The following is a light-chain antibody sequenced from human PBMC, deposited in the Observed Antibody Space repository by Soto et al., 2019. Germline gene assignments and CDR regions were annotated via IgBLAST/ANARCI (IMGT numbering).Light chain of an antibody. CDR2: GAS. CDR3: HQYSSSPRT. J-gene: IGKJ1*01. CDR1: QSVSNNY. V-gene: IGKV3-20*01. Sequence: EVVLTQSPGTLSLSPGERATLSCRASQSVSNNYLAWYQQKPGQAPRLLIYGASTRATGVPDRFSGSGSGTEFNLNISRLEPEDFVVFYCHQYSSSPRTFGQGTRVEVK.